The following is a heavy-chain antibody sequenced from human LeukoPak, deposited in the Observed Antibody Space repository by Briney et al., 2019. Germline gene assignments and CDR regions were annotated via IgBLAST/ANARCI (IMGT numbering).Heavy chain of an antibody. V-gene: IGHV3-48*01. CDR1: GFTFSSYS. D-gene: IGHD6-19*01. CDR3: ARAPVAVAGKGWVDY. CDR2: ISSSSSTI. J-gene: IGHJ4*02. Sequence: PGGSLRLSCAASGFTFSSYSMNWVRQAPGKGLEWVSYISSSSSTIYYADSVKGRFTISRDNAKNSLYLQMNSLRAEDTAVYYCARAPVAVAGKGWVDYWGQGPLVTVSS.